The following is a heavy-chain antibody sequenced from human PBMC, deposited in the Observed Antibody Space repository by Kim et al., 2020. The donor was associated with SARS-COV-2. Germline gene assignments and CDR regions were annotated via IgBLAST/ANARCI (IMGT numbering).Heavy chain of an antibody. CDR3: ARRHPGKYSSSPKIGNPANWFDP. CDR2: IYYSGST. CDR1: GGSISSSSYY. V-gene: IGHV4-39*01. J-gene: IGHJ5*02. Sequence: SETLSLTCTVSGGSISSSSYYWGWIRQPPGKGLEWIGSIYYSGSTYYNPSLKSRVTISVDTSKNQFSLKLSSVTAADTAVYYCARRHPGKYSSSPKIGNPANWFDPWGQGTLVTVSS. D-gene: IGHD6-6*01.